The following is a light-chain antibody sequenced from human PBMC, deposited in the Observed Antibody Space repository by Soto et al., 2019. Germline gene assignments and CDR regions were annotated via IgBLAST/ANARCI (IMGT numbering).Light chain of an antibody. J-gene: IGKJ4*01. CDR1: QTVSNTY. V-gene: IGKV3-20*01. CDR3: QQYGTLPPT. CDR2: GAS. Sequence: EFVLTQSPGTLSSSPGERATLSCRASQTVSNTYLAWYQQKSGQAPKFLIYGASNRATGIPDRFSGSGSGTDFTLTVSRLEPEDFAVYYCQQYGTLPPTFGGGTKVEI.